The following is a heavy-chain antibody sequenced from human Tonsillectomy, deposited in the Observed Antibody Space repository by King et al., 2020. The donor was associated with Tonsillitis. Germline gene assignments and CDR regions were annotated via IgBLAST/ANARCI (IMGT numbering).Heavy chain of an antibody. CDR2: ISGSGGST. Sequence: VQLVESGGGLVQPGGPLRLSCAASGFTFSSYAMSWVRQAPGKGLEWVSAISGSGGSTYYADSVKGRFTISRDNSKNTLYLQMNSLRAEDTALYYCAKAQDDILTGYNFGMDVWGQGTTVTVSS. D-gene: IGHD3-9*01. J-gene: IGHJ6*02. CDR3: AKAQDDILTGYNFGMDV. V-gene: IGHV3-23*04. CDR1: GFTFSSYA.